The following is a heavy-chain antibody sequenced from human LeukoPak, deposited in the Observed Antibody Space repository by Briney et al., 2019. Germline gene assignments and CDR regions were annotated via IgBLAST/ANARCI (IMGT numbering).Heavy chain of an antibody. CDR1: GYTLTELS. CDR2: FDPEDGET. V-gene: IGHV1-24*01. CDR3: ARAGSVMQLWLHLDY. D-gene: IGHD5-18*01. Sequence: ASVKVSCKVSGYTLTELSMHWVRQAPGKGLEWMGGFDPEDGETIYAQKFQGRVTMTRDTSISTAYMELSRLRSDDMAVYYCARAGSVMQLWLHLDYWGQGTLVTVSS. J-gene: IGHJ4*02.